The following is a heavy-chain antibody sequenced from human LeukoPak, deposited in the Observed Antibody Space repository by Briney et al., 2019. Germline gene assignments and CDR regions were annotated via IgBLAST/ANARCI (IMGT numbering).Heavy chain of an antibody. D-gene: IGHD3-10*01. J-gene: IGHJ4*02. Sequence: GGSLRLTCAASGFTFSNYWMTWVRQAPGQGPEFLANIKPTGSETYYVDPVKGRFTISRDNAKNLLFLQMNSLRGEDTALYYCGGFGYEAAVDLWGRGTLVTASS. CDR1: GFTFSNYW. CDR3: GGFGYEAAVDL. CDR2: IKPTGSET. V-gene: IGHV3-7*01.